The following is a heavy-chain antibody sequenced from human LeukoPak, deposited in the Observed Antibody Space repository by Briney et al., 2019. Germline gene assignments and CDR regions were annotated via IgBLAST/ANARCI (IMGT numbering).Heavy chain of an antibody. Sequence: GGSLRLSCAASGFTFSSYAMSWVRQAPGKGLEWVSAISGSGGSTYYADSVKGRFTISRDNSKNTLYLQMNSLRAEDTAVYYCAKDEFDDSSGYNPYYFDYWGQGTLVTVSS. D-gene: IGHD3-22*01. J-gene: IGHJ4*02. CDR3: AKDEFDDSSGYNPYYFDY. CDR1: GFTFSSYA. V-gene: IGHV3-23*01. CDR2: ISGSGGST.